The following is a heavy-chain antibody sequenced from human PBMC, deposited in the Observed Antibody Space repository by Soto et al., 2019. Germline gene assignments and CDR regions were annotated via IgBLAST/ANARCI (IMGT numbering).Heavy chain of an antibody. CDR3: ARDKKRDYYDSSGYLDY. CDR2: ISSSSSTI. D-gene: IGHD3-22*01. V-gene: IGHV3-48*02. Sequence: PGGSLRLSCAASGFTFSSYSMNWVRQAPGKGLEWVSYISSSSSTIYYADSVKGRFTISRDNAKNSLYLQMNSLRDEDTAVYYCARDKKRDYYDSSGYLDYWGQGTLVTVSS. J-gene: IGHJ4*02. CDR1: GFTFSSYS.